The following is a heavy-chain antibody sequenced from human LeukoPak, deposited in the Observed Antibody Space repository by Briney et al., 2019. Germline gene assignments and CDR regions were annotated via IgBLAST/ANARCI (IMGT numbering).Heavy chain of an antibody. D-gene: IGHD1-26*01. Sequence: GRSLRLSCAASGFTFSSYGMHWVRQAPGKGLEWVAVISYDGSNKYYADSVKGRFTISRDNSKNTLYLQMNSLRAEDTAVYYCAKVGATSHARYYYYYYGMDVWGQGTTVTVPS. J-gene: IGHJ6*02. V-gene: IGHV3-30*18. CDR2: ISYDGSNK. CDR3: AKVGATSHARYYYYYYGMDV. CDR1: GFTFSSYG.